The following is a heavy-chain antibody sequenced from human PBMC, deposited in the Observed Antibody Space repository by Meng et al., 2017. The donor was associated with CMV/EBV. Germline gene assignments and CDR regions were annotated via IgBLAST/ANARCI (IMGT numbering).Heavy chain of an antibody. CDR2: INWNGGST. J-gene: IGHJ6*02. D-gene: IGHD6-13*01. CDR3: AREGGIAAAGYYYYGMDV. V-gene: IGHV3-20*03. Sequence: GGPLRLSFAASGFTFDDYGMSWVRQAPGKGLEWVSGINWNGGSTGYADSVKGRFTISRDNAKNSLYLQMNSRRAEDTALYYCAREGGIAAAGYYYYGMDVWGQGTTVTVSS. CDR1: GFTFDDYG.